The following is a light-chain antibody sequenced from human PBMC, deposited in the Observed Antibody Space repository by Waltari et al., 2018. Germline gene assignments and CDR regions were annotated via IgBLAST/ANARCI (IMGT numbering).Light chain of an antibody. J-gene: IGLJ3*02. CDR3: CSYAGSYTWV. Sequence: QSALTQPRSVSGSPGQSVPLSCTGTSSDVGGYNYVPWYQQPPGKAPKLMIYDFSKRPSGVPDRFSGSKSGNTASLTISGLQAEDEADYYCCSYAGSYTWVFGGGTKLTVL. CDR2: DFS. V-gene: IGLV2-11*01. CDR1: SSDVGGYNY.